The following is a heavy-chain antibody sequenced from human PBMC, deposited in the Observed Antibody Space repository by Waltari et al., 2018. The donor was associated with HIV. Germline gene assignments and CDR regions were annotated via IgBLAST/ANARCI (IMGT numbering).Heavy chain of an antibody. D-gene: IGHD3-9*01. V-gene: IGHV4-4*02. J-gene: IGHJ5*02. Sequence: QVQLQESGPGLVKPSGTLSLTCAVSGGSISSSNWWSWVRQPPGKGLEWIGEIYHSGSTNYNPALKSRFTISVDKSKNQFSLKLSSVTAADTAVYYCARSDQPYYDILTGYYRADWFDPWGQGTLVTVSS. CDR1: GGSISSSNW. CDR2: IYHSGST. CDR3: ARSDQPYYDILTGYYRADWFDP.